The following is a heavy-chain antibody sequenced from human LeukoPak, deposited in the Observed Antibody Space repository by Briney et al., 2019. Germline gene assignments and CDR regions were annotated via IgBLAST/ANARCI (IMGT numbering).Heavy chain of an antibody. V-gene: IGHV3-9*01. CDR2: ISWNSGSI. D-gene: IGHD1-26*01. Sequence: GGSLRLSCAASGFTFDDYAMHWVRQAPGKGLEWVSGISWNSGSIGYADSVKGRFTISRDNAKNSLYLQMNSLRAEDTAVYYSARDGATGAFDIWGQGTMVTVSS. CDR1: GFTFDDYA. CDR3: ARDGATGAFDI. J-gene: IGHJ3*02.